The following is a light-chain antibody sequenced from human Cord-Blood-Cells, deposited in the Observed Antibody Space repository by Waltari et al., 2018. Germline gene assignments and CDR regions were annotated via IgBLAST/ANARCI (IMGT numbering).Light chain of an antibody. CDR2: WAY. Sequence: DIVMTQSPDSLAVSLGERATINCKSSQSVLYSSNNKNYLAWHQQKPGQPPKLLIYWAYTRQSGVPDRFSGSGSGTDFTLSIRRLQAEDVAVYCCQQYYSTPWTFGQGTKVEFK. J-gene: IGKJ1*01. CDR1: QSVLYSSNNKNY. V-gene: IGKV4-1*01. CDR3: QQYYSTPWT.